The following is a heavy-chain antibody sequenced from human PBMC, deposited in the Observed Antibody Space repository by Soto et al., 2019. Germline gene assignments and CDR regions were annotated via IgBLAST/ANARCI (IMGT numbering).Heavy chain of an antibody. Sequence: GGSLRLSCAASGFTFSSYAMSWVRQAPGKGLEWVSAISGSGGSTYYADSVKGRFTISRDNSKNTLYLQMNSLRAEDTAVCYCAKGYGTYYYDSSGYYIDYWGQGTLVTVSS. CDR1: GFTFSSYA. D-gene: IGHD3-22*01. V-gene: IGHV3-23*01. CDR3: AKGYGTYYYDSSGYYIDY. CDR2: ISGSGGST. J-gene: IGHJ4*02.